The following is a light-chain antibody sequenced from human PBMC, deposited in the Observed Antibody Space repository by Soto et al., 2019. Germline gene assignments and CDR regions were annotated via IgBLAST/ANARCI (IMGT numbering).Light chain of an antibody. J-gene: IGKJ5*01. CDR1: ESIARH. V-gene: IGKV1-39*01. CDR2: AAS. CDR3: QPSYSILSIT. Sequence: DILMTQSPSSLSASVGDRVTITCRASESIARHLNWYQQKPGKAPKLLIYAASSLQNVVPSRFRGGGSGTDFTLTISNLQPEDFATYYYQPSYSILSITFGQGTRLEIK.